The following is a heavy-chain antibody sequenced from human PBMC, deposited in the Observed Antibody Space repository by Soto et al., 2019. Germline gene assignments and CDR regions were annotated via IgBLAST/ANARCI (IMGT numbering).Heavy chain of an antibody. Sequence: SETLSLTCAVYGGSFSGYYWSWIRQPPGKGLEWIGEINHGGTTNYNPPLKSRVTLSVDTSKNQFSLKLSSVTAADTAVYYCARGVYCSSTSCYWGMDVWGQGTTVTVSS. CDR3: ARGVYCSSTSCYWGMDV. CDR1: GGSFSGYY. D-gene: IGHD2-2*01. J-gene: IGHJ6*02. V-gene: IGHV4-34*01. CDR2: INHGGTT.